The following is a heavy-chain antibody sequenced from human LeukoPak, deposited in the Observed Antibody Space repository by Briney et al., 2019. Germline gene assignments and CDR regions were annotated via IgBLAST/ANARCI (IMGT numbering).Heavy chain of an antibody. CDR2: ISAYNGNT. J-gene: IGHJ5*02. CDR1: GYTFTSYG. V-gene: IGHV1-18*01. D-gene: IGHD2-2*01. Sequence: ASVTVSCKASGYTFTSYGISWVRQAPGQGLEWMGWISAYNGNTNYAQKLQGRVTMTTDTSTSTAYMELRSLRSDDTAVYYCARAPRVNIVVVPAASGNWFDPWGQGTLVTVSS. CDR3: ARAPRVNIVVVPAASGNWFDP.